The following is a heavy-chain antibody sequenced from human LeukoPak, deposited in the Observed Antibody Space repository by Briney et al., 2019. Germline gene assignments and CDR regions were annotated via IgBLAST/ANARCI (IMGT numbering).Heavy chain of an antibody. Sequence: GSSVKVSCKASGCTFSSYAISWVRQAPGQGLEWMGGIIPIFGTANYAQKFQGRVTITADESTSTAYMELSSLRPDDTAVYYCARAYYDILTGPQDYYYYGMDVWGKGTTVTVSS. J-gene: IGHJ6*04. CDR2: IIPIFGTA. CDR1: GCTFSSYA. CDR3: ARAYYDILTGPQDYYYYGMDV. V-gene: IGHV1-69*01. D-gene: IGHD3-9*01.